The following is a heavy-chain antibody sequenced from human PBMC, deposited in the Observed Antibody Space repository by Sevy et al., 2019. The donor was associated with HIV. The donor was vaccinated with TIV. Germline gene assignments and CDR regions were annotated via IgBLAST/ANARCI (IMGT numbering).Heavy chain of an antibody. Sequence: SETLSLTCTVSGGSISSSSYYWGWIRQPPGKGLEWIGSIYYSGSTYYNPSLKSRVTISVDTSKNQFSLKLSSVTAADTAVYYCARVGAAAGPPYFDYWGQGTLVTVSS. D-gene: IGHD6-13*01. CDR1: GGSISSSSYY. V-gene: IGHV4-39*01. CDR2: IYYSGST. J-gene: IGHJ4*02. CDR3: ARVGAAAGPPYFDY.